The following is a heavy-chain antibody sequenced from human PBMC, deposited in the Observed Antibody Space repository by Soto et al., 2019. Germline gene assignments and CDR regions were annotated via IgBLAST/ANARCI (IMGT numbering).Heavy chain of an antibody. CDR3: ASDSNAYHRQQVFAI. D-gene: IGHD2-8*01. Sequence: GASVKVSCKASGYSFNSYYMHWVRQAPGQGPEWMGVINPSGASTSYAQKFQGRVTMTRDTSTSTVYMELSSLRSEDTALYYCASDSNAYHRQQVFAIRSQGTLVTVSS. CDR2: INPSGAST. J-gene: IGHJ3*02. CDR1: GYSFNSYY. V-gene: IGHV1-46*02.